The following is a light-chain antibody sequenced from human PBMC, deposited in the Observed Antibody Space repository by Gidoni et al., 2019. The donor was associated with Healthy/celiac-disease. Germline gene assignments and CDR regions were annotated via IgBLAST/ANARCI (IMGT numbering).Light chain of an antibody. J-gene: IGKJ2*03. Sequence: ELVFTQSPGTLSLSPGERATLSCRASQSVSSSYVAWYQQKPGQAPRLLIYGASSRATGIPDRFSGSGSGTDVTLTISRLETEDCAVYYCQQYGSSPYSFGQGTKLEIK. V-gene: IGKV3-20*01. CDR1: QSVSSSY. CDR3: QQYGSSPYS. CDR2: GAS.